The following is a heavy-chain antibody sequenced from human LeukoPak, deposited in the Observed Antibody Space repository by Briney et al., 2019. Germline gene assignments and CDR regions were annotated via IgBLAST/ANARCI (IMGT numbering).Heavy chain of an antibody. J-gene: IGHJ5*02. CDR3: ARDPYSGSYDWFDP. CDR2: IYYSGST. V-gene: IGHV4-39*07. D-gene: IGHD1-26*01. CDR1: GGSISSSSYY. Sequence: SETLSLTCTVSGGSISSSSYYWGWIRQPPGKGLEWIGSIYYSGSTYYNPSLKSRVTISVDTSKNQFSLKLSFVTAADTAVYYCARDPYSGSYDWFDPWGQGTLVTVSS.